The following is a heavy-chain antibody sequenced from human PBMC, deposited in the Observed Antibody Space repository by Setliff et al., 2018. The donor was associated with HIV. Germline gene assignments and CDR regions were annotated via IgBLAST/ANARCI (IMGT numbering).Heavy chain of an antibody. V-gene: IGHV4-39*01. CDR1: GGSISTMTYY. CDR2: VYYSGST. J-gene: IGHJ6*03. D-gene: IGHD3-10*01. CDR3: ARHPPLWVRGVQYSSNYYMDV. Sequence: SETLSLTCIVSGGSISTMTYYWGWIRQSPGKGLEWIGSVYYSGSTYYNPSLNSRVSISVDTSKNQFSLNLTSVTAADTAVYYCARHPPLWVRGVQYSSNYYMDVWGKGTTVTVSS.